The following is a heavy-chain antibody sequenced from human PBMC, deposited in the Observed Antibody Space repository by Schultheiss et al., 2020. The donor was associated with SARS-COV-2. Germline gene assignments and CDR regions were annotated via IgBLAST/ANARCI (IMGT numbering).Heavy chain of an antibody. V-gene: IGHV1-69*13. CDR3: ARAPHNWNLNWFDP. CDR2: IIPIFGTA. D-gene: IGHD1-20*01. J-gene: IGHJ5*02. CDR1: GGTFSSYA. Sequence: SVKVSCKASGGTFSSYAISWVRQAPGQGLEWMGGIIPIFGTANYAKKFQGRVTITADESTSTAYMELSSMRSEDTAVYYCARAPHNWNLNWFDPWGQGTLVTVSS.